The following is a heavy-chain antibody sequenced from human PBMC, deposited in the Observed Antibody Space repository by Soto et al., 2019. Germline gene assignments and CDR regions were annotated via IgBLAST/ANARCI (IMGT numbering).Heavy chain of an antibody. J-gene: IGHJ6*02. D-gene: IGHD3-9*01. Sequence: SETLSLTCAVSGASITTYYWSWIRQPAGQGMEWIGRISPRGYTVYNPSLESRVTISVDTSKNQFSLKLSSVTAADTAVYYCARVGAGGLRYFDWLSLDGMDVWGQGTTVTVSS. CDR2: ISPRGYT. V-gene: IGHV4-4*07. CDR3: ARVGAGGLRYFDWLSLDGMDV. CDR1: GASITTYY.